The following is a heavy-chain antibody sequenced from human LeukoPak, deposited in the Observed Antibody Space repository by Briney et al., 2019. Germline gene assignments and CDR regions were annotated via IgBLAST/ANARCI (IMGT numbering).Heavy chain of an antibody. D-gene: IGHD6-13*01. CDR1: GFTFSSYA. Sequence: GGSLRLSCAASGFTFSSYAMSWVRQAPGKGLEWVSAISGSGGSTYYADSVKGRFTISRDNSKNTLYLQMNSLRAEDTAVYYCAKDKDDSSSWYRSAFDIWGQGTMVTVSS. CDR3: AKDKDDSSSWYRSAFDI. J-gene: IGHJ3*02. CDR2: ISGSGGST. V-gene: IGHV3-23*01.